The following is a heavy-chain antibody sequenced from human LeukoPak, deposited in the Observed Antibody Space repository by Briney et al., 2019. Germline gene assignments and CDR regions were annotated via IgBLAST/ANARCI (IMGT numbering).Heavy chain of an antibody. V-gene: IGHV4-59*02. Sequence: SETLSLTCVVSGGSVSGYYWGWIRQPPGRGLEWIGYVYYSGSTNYNPSFKSRITISVDTSRNQFSLQLSSVTAADTAVYYCAKIHRYCSGGACYLLDNWGQGTLVAVSS. CDR2: VYYSGST. J-gene: IGHJ4*02. CDR1: GGSVSGYY. D-gene: IGHD2-15*01. CDR3: AKIHRYCSGGACYLLDN.